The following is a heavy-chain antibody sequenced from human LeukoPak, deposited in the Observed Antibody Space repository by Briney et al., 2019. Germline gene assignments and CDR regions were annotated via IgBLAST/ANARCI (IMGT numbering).Heavy chain of an antibody. V-gene: IGHV4-59*01. CDR2: IYYSGST. CDR1: GGSISSYY. J-gene: IGHJ4*02. CDR3: ARGRTGRTISFDY. Sequence: KASETLSLTCTVSGGSISSYYWSWIQQPPGKGLEWIGCIYYSGSTNYNPSLKSRVTISVDTSNNQFSLKLTSLTAADTAVYYCARGRTGRTISFDYWGQGTLVTVSS. D-gene: IGHD5-24*01.